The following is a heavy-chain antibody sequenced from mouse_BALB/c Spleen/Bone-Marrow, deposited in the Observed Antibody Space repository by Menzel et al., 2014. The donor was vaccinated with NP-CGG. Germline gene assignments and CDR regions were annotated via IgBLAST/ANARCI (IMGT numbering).Heavy chain of an antibody. CDR3: AREIINDYHWYFDV. D-gene: IGHD2-4*01. J-gene: IGHJ1*01. Sequence: EVKVVDSGGGLVQPGGSLRLSCATSGFTFTDYYMSWVRQPPGKALEWLGFIRNKANGYTTEYSASVKGRFTISRDNSQSILYLQMNTLRAEDSATYYCAREIINDYHWYFDVWGAGTTVTVSS. V-gene: IGHV7-3*02. CDR2: IRNKANGYTT. CDR1: GFTFTDYY.